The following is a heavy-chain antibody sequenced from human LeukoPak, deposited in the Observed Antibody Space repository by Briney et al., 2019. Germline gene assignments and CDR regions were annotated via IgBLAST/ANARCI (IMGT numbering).Heavy chain of an antibody. CDR1: GGTFSSYA. D-gene: IGHD2-15*01. CDR3: AREGGHCSGGSCYFDY. J-gene: IGHJ4*02. Sequence: GASVKVSCKASGGTFSSYAISWVRQAPGQGLEWMGGIIPIFGTANYAQKFQGRVTITADESTSTAYMELSSLRSEDTAVYYRAREGGHCSGGSCYFDYWGQGTLVTVSS. CDR2: IIPIFGTA. V-gene: IGHV1-69*13.